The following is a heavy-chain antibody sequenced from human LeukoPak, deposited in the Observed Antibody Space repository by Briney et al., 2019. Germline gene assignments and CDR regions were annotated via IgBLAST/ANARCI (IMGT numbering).Heavy chain of an antibody. Sequence: SETLSLTCAVYGGSFSGYYWSWIRQPPGKGLEWIGEIYHSGSTNYNPSLKSRVTISVDKSKNQFSLKLSSVTAADTAVYYCAAEKARTTHPALDAFDIWGQGTKVTVSS. CDR3: AAEKARTTHPALDAFDI. J-gene: IGHJ3*02. CDR2: IYHSGST. V-gene: IGHV4-34*01. D-gene: IGHD1-7*01. CDR1: GGSFSGYY.